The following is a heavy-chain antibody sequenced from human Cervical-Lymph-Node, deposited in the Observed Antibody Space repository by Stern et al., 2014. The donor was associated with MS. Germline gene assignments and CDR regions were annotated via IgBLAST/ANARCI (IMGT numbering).Heavy chain of an antibody. J-gene: IGHJ4*02. CDR1: GVSISDYY. V-gene: IGHV4-59*01. CDR3: ARGGFGDYDY. Sequence: QLQLQESGPGLVKSSETLSLTCTVSGVSISDYYWSWIRQAPGKGMEWIGYIHYSGSTNSNASLKSRITISIDTSKNQVSLKLSSVTAADTAVYYCARGGFGDYDYWGQGTLVTVSS. CDR2: IHYSGST. D-gene: IGHD4-17*01.